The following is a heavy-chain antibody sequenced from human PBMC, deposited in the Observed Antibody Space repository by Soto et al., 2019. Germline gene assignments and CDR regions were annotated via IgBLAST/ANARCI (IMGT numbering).Heavy chain of an antibody. CDR1: GYTFTGYY. J-gene: IGHJ6*02. CDR2: INPNSGGT. V-gene: IGHV1-2*04. CDR3: ARDSFISSSQYYYYYYGMDV. D-gene: IGHD6-13*01. Sequence: GASVKVSCKASGYTFTGYYMHWVRQAPGQGLEWMGWINPNSGGTNYAQKFQGWVTMTRDTSISTAYMELSRLRSDDTAVYYCARDSFISSSQYYYYYYGMDVWGQGTTVTSP.